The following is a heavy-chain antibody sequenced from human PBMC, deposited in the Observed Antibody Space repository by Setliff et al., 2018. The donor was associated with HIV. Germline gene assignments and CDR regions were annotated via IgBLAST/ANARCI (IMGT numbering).Heavy chain of an antibody. CDR3: ARGQYCGGGSCYSPRYNWFDP. Sequence: SETLSLTCSVSGDSISSGSYFWGWIRQTPGKGLEWIGNIYYTGFAYYNPSLKSRVTITLDTSKNEFSLKLCSVTAADTAVYYCARGQYCGGGSCYSPRYNWFDPWGQGTLVTVSS. D-gene: IGHD2-15*01. J-gene: IGHJ5*02. CDR1: GDSISSGSYF. V-gene: IGHV4-39*01. CDR2: IYYTGFA.